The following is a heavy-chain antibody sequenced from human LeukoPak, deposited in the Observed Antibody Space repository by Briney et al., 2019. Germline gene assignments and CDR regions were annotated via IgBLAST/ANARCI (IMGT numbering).Heavy chain of an antibody. CDR2: IYYSGST. CDR1: GVSISSSRDF. Sequence: WETLSLTCTVSGVSISSSRDFWGWIRRPPGKGLERFGSIYYSGSTYYNPSLKIRVTISVDTSKNQFSPKPSSVTAADTAVYYCARHSRAWWDRGAVDYWGQGTLVTVSS. V-gene: IGHV4-39*01. D-gene: IGHD2-15*01. J-gene: IGHJ4*02. CDR3: ARHSRAWWDRGAVDY.